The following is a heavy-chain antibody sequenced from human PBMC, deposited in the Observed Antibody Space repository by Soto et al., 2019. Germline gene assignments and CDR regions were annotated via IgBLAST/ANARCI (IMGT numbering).Heavy chain of an antibody. CDR2: IYYSGST. CDR3: AEGFSVTTLFDH. V-gene: IGHV4-30-4*01. D-gene: IGHD2-21*02. CDR1: GDSISRGDCY. Sequence: SETLSLTCNVSGDSISRGDCYWSWIRQPPGKGLEWIGYIYYSGSTYYDPSLEGRVTRSVDTSQNPFFLRLNSVTAADTAVYYCAEGFSVTTLFDHWGQGTLVTVSS. J-gene: IGHJ4*02.